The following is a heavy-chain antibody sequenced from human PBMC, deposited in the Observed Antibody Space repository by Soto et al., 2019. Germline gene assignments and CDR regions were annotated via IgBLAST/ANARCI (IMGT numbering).Heavy chain of an antibody. Sequence: GESLKISCKGSGYSFTSYWIGWVRQMPGKGLEWMGIIYPGDSDTRYSPSFQGQVTISADKSISTAYLQWSSLKASDIAMYYCARRRNYYYYVMDVWGQGTTVTVSS. V-gene: IGHV5-51*01. CDR1: GYSFTSYW. J-gene: IGHJ6*02. CDR3: ARRRNYYYYVMDV. CDR2: IYPGDSDT.